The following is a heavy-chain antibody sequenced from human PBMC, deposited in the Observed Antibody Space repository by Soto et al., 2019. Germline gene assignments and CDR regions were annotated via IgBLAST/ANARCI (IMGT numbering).Heavy chain of an antibody. D-gene: IGHD3-10*01. CDR1: GYGFTSYW. V-gene: IGHV5-51*01. J-gene: IGHJ3*02. CDR3: ARHRRDYPFDI. CDR2: IYAGDTET. Sequence: TGESLKISCKGSGYGFTSYWIGWVRQMPGKGLEWMGIIYAGDTETRYSPSFQGLVTISADKSISTAYLQWSSLKASDTAMYYCARHRRDYPFDIWGQGTMVTVSS.